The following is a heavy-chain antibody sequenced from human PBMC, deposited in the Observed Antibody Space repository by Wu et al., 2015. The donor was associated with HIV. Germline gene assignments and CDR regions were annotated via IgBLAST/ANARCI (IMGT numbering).Heavy chain of an antibody. CDR3: ARNEKYSHPSYYYYYYMDV. CDR1: GYIFKKYG. Sequence: QVQLEQSGGEVKNVGASIKVSCKASGYIFKKYGISWVRQAPGQGLEWMGWINIYTGNKNYEEKFQDRVTMTADTSTNTAFMELRRLRSDDTAIYYCARNEKYSHPSYYYYYYMDVWGKGTTVVVSS. V-gene: IGHV1-18*04. D-gene: IGHD4-11*01. CDR2: INIYTGNK. J-gene: IGHJ6*03.